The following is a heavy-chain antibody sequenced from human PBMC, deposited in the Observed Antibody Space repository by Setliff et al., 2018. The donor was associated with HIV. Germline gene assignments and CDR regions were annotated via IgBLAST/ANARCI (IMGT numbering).Heavy chain of an antibody. CDR2: IHHTGYI. V-gene: IGHV4-34*01. D-gene: IGHD2-21*01. Sequence: PSETLSLTCAVYGGPSTDHYWNWIRQSPGMGLEWIAEIHHTGYINYNPSLRSRVSVSRDMSSNQFSLRLSSVTAADAAVYYCARAQIAAPRPFDYWGQGTLVTVSS. J-gene: IGHJ4*02. CDR1: GGPSTDHY. CDR3: ARAQIAAPRPFDY.